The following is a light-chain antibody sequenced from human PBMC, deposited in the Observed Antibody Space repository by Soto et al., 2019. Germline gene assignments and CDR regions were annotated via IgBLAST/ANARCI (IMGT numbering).Light chain of an antibody. Sequence: DIPMTQSPSSLSASVGDRVTITCRASQYIGTYLNWYQLKPGKAPKRLMSSASRLQSGVPSTFSGRGSGTDFTLTISRLQPGDFATYYCQQSFTIPWTFGQGTRVEIK. J-gene: IGKJ1*01. V-gene: IGKV1-39*01. CDR3: QQSFTIPWT. CDR2: SAS. CDR1: QYIGTY.